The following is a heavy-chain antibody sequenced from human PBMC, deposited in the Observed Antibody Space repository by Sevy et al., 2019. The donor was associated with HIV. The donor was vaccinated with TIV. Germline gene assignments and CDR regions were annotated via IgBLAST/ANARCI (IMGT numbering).Heavy chain of an antibody. Sequence: GGSLRLSCAASGFTFTTYAMTWVRQAPGKGLQWVSAISGSGGSTYDADSVEGRFTISRDNSKSTLYLQMNSLTPEDTAVYYCSKRYGGTMAPHYFYYGLDVWGQGTTVTVSS. CDR2: ISGSGGST. V-gene: IGHV3-23*01. CDR3: SKRYGGTMAPHYFYYGLDV. CDR1: GFTFTTYA. J-gene: IGHJ6*02. D-gene: IGHD5-12*01.